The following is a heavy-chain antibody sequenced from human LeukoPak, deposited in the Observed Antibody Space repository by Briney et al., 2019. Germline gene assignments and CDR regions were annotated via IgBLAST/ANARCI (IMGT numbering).Heavy chain of an antibody. J-gene: IGHJ4*02. CDR2: ISYDGSDI. CDR1: GFTFVSYG. V-gene: IGHV3-30*18. D-gene: IGHD3-22*01. Sequence: GRSLRLSCAASGFTFVSYGLHWVRQAPGKGLEWVAVISYDGSDIYYGDSVKGRFTISRDNSKNTLYLQMNSLRAEDTAVYYCAKDYGQVHYYDSSGYYDYWGQGTLVTVSS. CDR3: AKDYGQVHYYDSSGYYDY.